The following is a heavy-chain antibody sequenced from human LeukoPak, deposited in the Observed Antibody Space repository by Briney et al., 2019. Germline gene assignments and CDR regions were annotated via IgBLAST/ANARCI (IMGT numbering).Heavy chain of an antibody. D-gene: IGHD4-17*01. CDR3: ARGGDDYGDYG. J-gene: IGHJ4*02. Sequence: SETLSLTCTVSGGSISSGGYYWSWIRQHPGKGLEWIGYIYYSGSTYYNPSLKSRVTISVDTSKNQFSLKLSSVTAADMAVYYCARGGDDYGDYGWGQGTLVTVSS. V-gene: IGHV4-31*03. CDR1: GGSISSGGYY. CDR2: IYYSGST.